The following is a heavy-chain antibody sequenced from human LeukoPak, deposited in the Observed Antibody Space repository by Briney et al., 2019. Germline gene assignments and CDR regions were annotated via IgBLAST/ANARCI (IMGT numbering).Heavy chain of an antibody. D-gene: IGHD2-2*01. CDR2: IIPIFGTA. CDR3: ARERDGSSTSRGAFDI. Sequence: GASVKVSCKAPGGTFSSYAISWVRQAPRQGLEWMGGIIPIFGTANYAQKFQGRVTITADESTSTAYMELSSLRSEDTAVYYCARERDGSSTSRGAFDIWGQGTMVTVSS. V-gene: IGHV1-69*13. CDR1: GGTFSSYA. J-gene: IGHJ3*02.